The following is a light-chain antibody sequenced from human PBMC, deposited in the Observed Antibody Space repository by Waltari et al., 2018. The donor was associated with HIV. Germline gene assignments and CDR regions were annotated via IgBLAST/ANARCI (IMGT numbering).Light chain of an antibody. CDR1: QDITNS. CDR3: HQYDDVPLT. J-gene: IGKJ2*01. V-gene: IGKV1-33*01. CDR2: AAS. Sequence: DIQMTQVPSSLSASVGDRVNVTCQATQDITNSLNWYQHKPGKAPKLLIYAASILEIGVPSRFSGTRSGTDFTLTITGLQPEDAATYYCHQYDDVPLTFGQGTTLEIK.